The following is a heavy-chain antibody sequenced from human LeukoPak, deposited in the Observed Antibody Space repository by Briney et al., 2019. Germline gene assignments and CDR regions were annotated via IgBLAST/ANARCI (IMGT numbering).Heavy chain of an antibody. Sequence: GVINPSGDSTSYAQKFQGRVTMTRDTSTSTVYMELSSLRSEDTAIYYCAKLAASETGEGSWGQGTLVTVSS. D-gene: IGHD6-13*01. J-gene: IGHJ5*02. CDR2: INPSGDST. CDR3: AKLAASETGEGS. V-gene: IGHV1-46*01.